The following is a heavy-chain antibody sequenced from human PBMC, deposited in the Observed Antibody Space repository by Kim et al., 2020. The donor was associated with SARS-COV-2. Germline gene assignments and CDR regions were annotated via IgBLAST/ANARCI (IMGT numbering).Heavy chain of an antibody. V-gene: IGHV3-23*01. J-gene: IGHJ4*02. Sequence: GGSLRLSCAASGFTFSSYAMSWVRQAPGKGLEWVSAISGSGGSTYYADSVKGRFTISRDNSKNTLYLQMNSLRAEDTAVYYCAKSDIVVVVAATTPDFDYWGQGTLVTVSS. CDR1: GFTFSSYA. CDR3: AKSDIVVVVAATTPDFDY. D-gene: IGHD2-15*01. CDR2: ISGSGGST.